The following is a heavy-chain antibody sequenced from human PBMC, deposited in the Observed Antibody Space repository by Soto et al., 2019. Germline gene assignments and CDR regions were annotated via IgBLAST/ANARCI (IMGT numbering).Heavy chain of an antibody. CDR1: GLNLSHPW. CDR2: IKSKTDGGTA. Sequence: PVGSVRLSCAASGLNLSHPWMTWVRQAAGKGLEWVGRIKSKTDGGTADYAAPVKGRFTISRDDSKNTVYLQMNSLKTEDTAVYYCTTGIYYDILTGYHNVAYWGQGTLVTVS. CDR3: TTGIYYDILTGYHNVAY. V-gene: IGHV3-15*01. J-gene: IGHJ4*02. D-gene: IGHD3-9*01.